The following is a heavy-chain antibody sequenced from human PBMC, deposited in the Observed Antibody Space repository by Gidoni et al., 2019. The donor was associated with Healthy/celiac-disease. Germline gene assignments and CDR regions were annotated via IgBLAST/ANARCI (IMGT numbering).Heavy chain of an antibody. CDR3: AKGASLFLEGFYDNWFDP. Sequence: EVQLVESGGGLVQHGRSLRLSCAASGFTFDSYAMHWVRQAPGKGLEWVSGISWNSGSIGYADSVKGRFTISRDNAKNSLYLQMNSLRAEDTALYYCAKGASLFLEGFYDNWFDPWGQGTLVTVSS. D-gene: IGHD3-3*01. CDR1: GFTFDSYA. CDR2: ISWNSGSI. J-gene: IGHJ5*02. V-gene: IGHV3-9*01.